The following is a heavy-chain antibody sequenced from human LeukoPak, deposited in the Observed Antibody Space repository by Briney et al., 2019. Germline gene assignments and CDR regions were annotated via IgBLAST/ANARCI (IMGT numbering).Heavy chain of an antibody. D-gene: IGHD3-10*01. V-gene: IGHV3-66*02. CDR3: ARGLYGSGSCTRIPQPYYFDY. CDR1: GFTVSSNY. Sequence: GGSLRLSCAASGFTVSSNYMSWVRQAPGKGLEWVSVIYSGGSTYYADSVKGRFTISRDNSKNTLYLQMNSLRAEDTAVYYCARGLYGSGSCTRIPQPYYFDYWGQGTLVTVSS. CDR2: IYSGGST. J-gene: IGHJ4*02.